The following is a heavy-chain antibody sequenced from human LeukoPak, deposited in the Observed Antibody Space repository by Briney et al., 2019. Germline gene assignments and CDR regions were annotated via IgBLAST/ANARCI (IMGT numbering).Heavy chain of an antibody. D-gene: IGHD3-22*01. Sequence: SETLSLTCTVSGGSISSSSYYWGWIRQPPGKGLEWIGSIYYSGSTYYNPSLKSRVTISVDTSKNQLSLKLSSVTAADTAVYYCARGHDSSGYYDYWGQGTLVTVSS. CDR2: IYYSGST. V-gene: IGHV4-39*07. J-gene: IGHJ4*02. CDR3: ARGHDSSGYYDY. CDR1: GGSISSSSYY.